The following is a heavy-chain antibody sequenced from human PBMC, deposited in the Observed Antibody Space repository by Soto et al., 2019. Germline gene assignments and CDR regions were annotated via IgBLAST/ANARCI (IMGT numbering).Heavy chain of an antibody. V-gene: IGHV4-30-2*01. Sequence: LQLQESGSGLVRPSQTLSLTCAVSGGSISSGGYSWNWIRQPPGKGLEWIGYIHHSGSTLYNPSLTSRVTISVDKSKNQFSLKLSSVTAADPAVYYCARDQLEGNWFDPLGQGTLVTVSS. CDR2: IHHSGST. CDR3: ARDQLEGNWFDP. CDR1: GGSISSGGYS. J-gene: IGHJ5*02. D-gene: IGHD1-1*01.